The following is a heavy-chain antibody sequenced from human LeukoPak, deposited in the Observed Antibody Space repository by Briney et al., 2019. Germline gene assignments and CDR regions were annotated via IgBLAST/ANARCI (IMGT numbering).Heavy chain of an antibody. J-gene: IGHJ4*02. D-gene: IGHD4-23*01. CDR1: GFTFRSYW. CDR3: ANYGGNSPF. Sequence: QPGGSLRLSCAASGFTFRSYWMHWVRQAPGKGLVWVSHINSDGSSTTYVDSVKGRFTISRDNAKNTLYLQMNTLRVEDTAVYYCANYGGNSPFWGQGTLVTVSS. CDR2: INSDGSST. V-gene: IGHV3-74*01.